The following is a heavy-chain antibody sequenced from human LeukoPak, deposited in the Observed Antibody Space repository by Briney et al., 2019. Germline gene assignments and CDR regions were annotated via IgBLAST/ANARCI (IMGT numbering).Heavy chain of an antibody. CDR1: GYSISSGYY. Sequence: PSETLSLTCTVSGYSISSGYYWGWIRPPPGKGLEWIGIIYHSGSTYNNPSLKSRVTISVDTSKNQFSLKLSSVTAADAAVYYCARVTGGYYLGAVMSWGQGALVTVSS. D-gene: IGHD1-26*01. CDR2: IYHSGST. J-gene: IGHJ5*02. CDR3: ARVTGGYYLGAVMS. V-gene: IGHV4-38-2*02.